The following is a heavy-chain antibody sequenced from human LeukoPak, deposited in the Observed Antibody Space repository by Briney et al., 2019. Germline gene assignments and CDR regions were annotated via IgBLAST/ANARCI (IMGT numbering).Heavy chain of an antibody. CDR3: ARHPSAVAGKTFDC. D-gene: IGHD6-19*01. Sequence: PSETLSLTCTVSGGSISSYYWSWIRQPPGKGLEWMGYIYYSGSTNYNPSLKSRVTISVDTSKNQFSLKLSSVTAADTAVYYCARHPSAVAGKTFDCWGQGTLVTVSS. J-gene: IGHJ4*02. CDR1: GGSISSYY. CDR2: IYYSGST. V-gene: IGHV4-59*08.